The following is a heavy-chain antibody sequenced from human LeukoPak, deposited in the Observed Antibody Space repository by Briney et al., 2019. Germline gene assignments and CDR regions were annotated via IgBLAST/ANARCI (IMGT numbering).Heavy chain of an antibody. J-gene: IGHJ5*02. V-gene: IGHV1-69*01. CDR1: GGTFXSYA. CDR2: IIPIFGTA. D-gene: IGHD6-6*01. CDR3: AREYSSSSLSWFDP. Sequence: VTVSCXASGGTFXSYAISWVRQAPGQGLEWMGGIIPIFGTANYAQKFQGRVTITADESTSTAYMELSSLRSGDTAVYYCAREYSSSSLSWFDPWGQGTLVTVSS.